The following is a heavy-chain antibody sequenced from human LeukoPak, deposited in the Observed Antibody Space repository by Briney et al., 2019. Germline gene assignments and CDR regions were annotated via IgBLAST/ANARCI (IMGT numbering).Heavy chain of an antibody. Sequence: GGSLRLSCAASGFTFNEYGMTWVRQIPGKGLEWVSGINGNGGRTGYADSVKGRFTITRDNAKNSLYLQMDSLRAEDTALYFCARLFNAGLGAPLDYGGQGTLVTVSS. D-gene: IGHD1-26*01. J-gene: IGHJ4*02. CDR3: ARLFNAGLGAPLDY. V-gene: IGHV3-20*04. CDR2: INGNGGRT. CDR1: GFTFNEYG.